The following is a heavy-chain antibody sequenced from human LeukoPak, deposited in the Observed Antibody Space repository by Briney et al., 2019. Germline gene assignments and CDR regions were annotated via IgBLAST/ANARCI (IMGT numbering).Heavy chain of an antibody. V-gene: IGHV3-21*01. CDR2: ISSSSSYI. CDR3: ARDYCSSTSCYLPFDY. J-gene: IGHJ4*02. Sequence: GGSLRLSCAASGFTFSSYAMSWVRQAPGKGLEWVSSISSSSSYIYYADSVKGRFTISRDNAKNSLYLQMNSLRAEDTAVYYCARDYCSSTSCYLPFDYWGQGTLVTVSS. D-gene: IGHD2-2*01. CDR1: GFTFSSYA.